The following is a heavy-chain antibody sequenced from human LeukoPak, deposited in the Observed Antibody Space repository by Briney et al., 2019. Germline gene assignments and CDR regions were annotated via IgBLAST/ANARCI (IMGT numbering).Heavy chain of an antibody. CDR1: GYTFTGYY. CDR2: INPNSGGT. D-gene: IGHD3-10*02. CDR3: ARDRTTFGPLDAFDI. Sequence: ASVKISRKASGYTFTGYYMHWVRQAPGQGLEWMGWINPNSGGTNYAQKFQGRVTMTRDTSISTAYMELSRLRSDDTAVYYCARDRTTFGPLDAFDIWGQGTMVTVSS. V-gene: IGHV1-2*02. J-gene: IGHJ3*02.